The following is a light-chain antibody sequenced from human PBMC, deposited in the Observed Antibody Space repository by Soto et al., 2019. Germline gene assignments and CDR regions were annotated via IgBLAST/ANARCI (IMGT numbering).Light chain of an antibody. V-gene: IGKV1-5*03. Sequence: DIQMTQSPSTLSASVGDRVTITCRASQSISSWLAWYQQKPGKAPNLVIYKASSLEIGVPSRFSGSGSGIEFTLTISSLQPDDFATYYCQRYNSYSRTFGKGTKVEIK. CDR3: QRYNSYSRT. CDR1: QSISSW. CDR2: KAS. J-gene: IGKJ1*01.